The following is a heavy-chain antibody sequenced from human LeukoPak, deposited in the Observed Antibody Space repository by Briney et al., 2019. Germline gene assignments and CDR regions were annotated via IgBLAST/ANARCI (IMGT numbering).Heavy chain of an antibody. CDR2: INTNTGNP. V-gene: IGHV7-4-1*02. D-gene: IGHD6-19*01. Sequence: GASVKVSCKASGYTFTSYAMNWVRQAPGQGLEWMGWINTNTGNPTYAQGFTGRFVFSLDTSVSTAYLQISSLKAEDTAVYYCARVPPVAGTLNGGYYMDVWGKGTTVTVSS. J-gene: IGHJ6*03. CDR3: ARVPPVAGTLNGGYYMDV. CDR1: GYTFTSYA.